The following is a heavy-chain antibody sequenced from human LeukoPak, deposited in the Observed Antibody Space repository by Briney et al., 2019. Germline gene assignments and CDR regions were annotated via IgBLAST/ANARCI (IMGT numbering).Heavy chain of an antibody. D-gene: IGHD7-27*01. CDR3: TLFRETGTTPRDFYQFTMDV. CDR2: IRSEVNNYAT. J-gene: IGHJ6*02. CDR1: GVTFSGSA. Sequence: GGSLTLSCAASGVTFSGSAIHWVRQASGKGLEWIGRIRSEVNNYATTYGVSVKGRLTISRDDSKNTAYLQMNSLKLEDTAVYYCTLFRETGTTPRDFYQFTMDVWGQGTTVTVSS. V-gene: IGHV3-73*01.